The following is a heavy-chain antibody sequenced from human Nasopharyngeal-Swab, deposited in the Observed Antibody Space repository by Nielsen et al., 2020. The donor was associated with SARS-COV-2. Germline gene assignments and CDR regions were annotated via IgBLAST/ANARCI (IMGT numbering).Heavy chain of an antibody. CDR3: ARAKELRLNVDY. D-gene: IGHD1-7*01. J-gene: IGHJ4*02. CDR1: GYTVTGYY. V-gene: IGHV1-2*06. CDR2: INPYSGGT. Sequence: ASVKDSCKASGYTVTGYYMHWVRQAPGQGLEWMGRINPYSGGTNYAQKFQGRVTMTRDTTISTAYMELSRLRSDDTAVYYCARAKELRLNVDYWGQGTLVTVSS.